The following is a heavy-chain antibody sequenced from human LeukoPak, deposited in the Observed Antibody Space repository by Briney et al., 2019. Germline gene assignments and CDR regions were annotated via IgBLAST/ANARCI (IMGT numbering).Heavy chain of an antibody. CDR2: ISTDGGTT. D-gene: IGHD2-21*01. CDR3: ARAPVTSCRGAYCYPFDY. V-gene: IGHV3-64*01. CDR1: GFTFSNYA. J-gene: IGHJ4*02. Sequence: GGSLRLSCAASGFTFSNYAMHWVRQAPGKGLEYLSTISTDGGTTYYANSVKGGFTISRDNSKNTLYLQMGSLRVEDAAVYYCARAPVTSCRGAYCYPFDYWGQGTLVTVSS.